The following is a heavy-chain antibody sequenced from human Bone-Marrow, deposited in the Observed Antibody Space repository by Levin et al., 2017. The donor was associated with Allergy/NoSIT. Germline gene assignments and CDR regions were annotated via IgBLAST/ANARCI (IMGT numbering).Heavy chain of an antibody. V-gene: IGHV3-23*01. Sequence: PGGSLRLSCVGSGLAFNNNAMTWVRQAPGKGLEWVSTLSNTGATRYYADSVTGRFTISRDNSKNTLFLQMSSLRAEDTALYYCASCRDGYNLDYYGLDVWGQGTTVTVSS. CDR1: GLAFNNNA. CDR3: ASCRDGYNLDYYGLDV. CDR2: LSNTGATR. D-gene: IGHD5-24*01. J-gene: IGHJ6*02.